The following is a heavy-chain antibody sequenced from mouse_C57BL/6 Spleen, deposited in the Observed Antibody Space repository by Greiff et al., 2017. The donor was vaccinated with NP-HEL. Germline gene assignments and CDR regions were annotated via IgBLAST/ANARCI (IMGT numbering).Heavy chain of an antibody. CDR2: ISYDGSN. V-gene: IGHV3-6*01. Sequence: EVQLQESGPGLVKPSQSLSLTCSVTGYSITSGYYWNWIRQFPGNKLEWMGYISYDGSNNYNPSLKKRISITRDTSKNQFFLKLNSVTTEDTATYYCARGTRLAYWGQGTLVTVSA. CDR1: GYSITSGYY. J-gene: IGHJ3*01. CDR3: ARGTRLAY.